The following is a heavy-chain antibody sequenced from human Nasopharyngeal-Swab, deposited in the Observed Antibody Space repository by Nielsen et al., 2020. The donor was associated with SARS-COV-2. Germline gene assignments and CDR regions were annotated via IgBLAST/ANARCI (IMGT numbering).Heavy chain of an antibody. CDR1: GYTFTSCG. Sequence: ASVKVSCKASGYTFTSCGISWVRQAPGQGLEWMGWISAYNGNTNYAQKLQGRVTMTTDTSTSTAYMELRSLRSDDTAVYYCARGQRVFGVVRYFDYWGQGTLVTVSS. V-gene: IGHV1-18*04. D-gene: IGHD3-3*01. J-gene: IGHJ4*02. CDR3: ARGQRVFGVVRYFDY. CDR2: ISAYNGNT.